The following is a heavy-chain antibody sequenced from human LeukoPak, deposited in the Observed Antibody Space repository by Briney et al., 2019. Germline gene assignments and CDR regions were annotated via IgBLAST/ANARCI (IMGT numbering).Heavy chain of an antibody. CDR1: GFTFSSYW. V-gene: IGHV3-7*01. J-gene: IGHJ5*02. CDR2: IKQDGSEK. D-gene: IGHD3-22*01. CDR3: ARYASISGSRWLDP. Sequence: QPGGSLRLSCAASGFTFSSYWMSWVRQAPGKGLEWVAHIKQDGSEKYYVDSMKGRFIISRDNAKNSLCLQMNSLRGEDTAVYYCARYASISGSRWLDPWGQGTLVTVSS.